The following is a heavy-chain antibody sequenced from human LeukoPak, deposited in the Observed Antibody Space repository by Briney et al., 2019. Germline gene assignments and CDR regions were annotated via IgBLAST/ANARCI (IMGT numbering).Heavy chain of an antibody. D-gene: IGHD6-19*01. J-gene: IGHJ4*02. CDR3: AGGLAVAGCFDY. CDR1: GGSISSYY. V-gene: IGHV4-34*01. CDR2: INHSGST. Sequence: TASETLSLTCTVSGGSISSYYWSWIRQPPGKGLEWIGEINHSGSTNYNPSLKSRVTISVDTSKNRFSLKLSSVTAADTAVYYCAGGLAVAGCFDYWGQGTLVTVSS.